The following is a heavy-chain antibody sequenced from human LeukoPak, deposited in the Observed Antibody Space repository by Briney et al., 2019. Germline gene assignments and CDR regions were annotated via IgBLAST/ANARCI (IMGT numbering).Heavy chain of an antibody. V-gene: IGHV4-39*02. D-gene: IGHD5-24*01. J-gene: IGHJ4*02. CDR2: IYYSGRS. CDR3: ARWQDGYDYRGLDF. Sequence: SETLSLTCSVSGGSISSSTYYWGWIRQPPGKGLEWIGSIYYSGRSYFNPSLKSRVTISVDTSKNHFSLSLKSVTAADTAVYYCARWQDGYDYRGLDFWGQGALVTVSS. CDR1: GGSISSSTYY.